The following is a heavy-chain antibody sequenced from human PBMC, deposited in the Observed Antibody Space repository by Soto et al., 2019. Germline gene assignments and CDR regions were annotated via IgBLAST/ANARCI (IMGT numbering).Heavy chain of an antibody. Sequence: HPGGSLRLSCAASGFTFSSYSMNWVRQAPGKGLEWVSYISSSSSTIYYADSVKGRFTISRDNAKNSLYLQMNSLRAEDTAVYYCASFGGIAAAGGNFQHWGQGTLVTVSS. J-gene: IGHJ1*01. CDR3: ASFGGIAAAGGNFQH. CDR2: ISSSSSTI. V-gene: IGHV3-48*01. CDR1: GFTFSSYS. D-gene: IGHD6-13*01.